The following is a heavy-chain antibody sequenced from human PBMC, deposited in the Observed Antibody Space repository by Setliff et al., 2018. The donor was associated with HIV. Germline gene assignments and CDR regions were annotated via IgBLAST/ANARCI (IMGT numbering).Heavy chain of an antibody. D-gene: IGHD3-10*01. Sequence: PGGSLRLSCTASGFTFGDYAMSWFRQAPGKGLEWVGFIRSKAYGGTTEYAASVKGRFTISRDDSKSIAYLQMNSLKTEDTAVYYCTRDGVIKYYYYYYYMDVWGKGTTVTVSS. J-gene: IGHJ6*03. CDR2: IRSKAYGGTT. CDR3: TRDGVIKYYYYYYYMDV. CDR1: GFTFGDYA. V-gene: IGHV3-49*03.